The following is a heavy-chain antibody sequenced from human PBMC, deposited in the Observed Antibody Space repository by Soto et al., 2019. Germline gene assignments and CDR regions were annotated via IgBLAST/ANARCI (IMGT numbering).Heavy chain of an antibody. V-gene: IGHV1-69*13. CDR2: IIPIFGTA. D-gene: IGHD6-19*01. J-gene: IGHJ3*02. CDR3: ARETSSGWGSDAFDI. CDR1: GGTFSSYA. Sequence: GASVKVSCKASGGTFSSYAISWVRQAPGQGLEWMRGIIPIFGTANYAQKFQGRVTITADESTSTAYMELSSLRSEDTAVYYCARETSSGWGSDAFDIWGQGTMVTVSS.